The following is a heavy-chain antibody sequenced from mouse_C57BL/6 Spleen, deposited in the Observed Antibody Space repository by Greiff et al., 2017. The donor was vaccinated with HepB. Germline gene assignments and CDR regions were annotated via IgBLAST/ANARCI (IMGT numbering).Heavy chain of an antibody. V-gene: IGHV1-42*01. Sequence: EVKLMESGPELVKPGASVKISCKASGYSFTGYYMNWVKQSPEKSLEWIGVINPSTGGTTYNQKFKAKATLTVDKSSSTAYMQLKSLTSEDSAVYYCARSYYYAMDYWGQGTSVTVSS. J-gene: IGHJ4*01. CDR3: ARSYYYAMDY. D-gene: IGHD2-12*01. CDR2: INPSTGGT. CDR1: GYSFTGYY.